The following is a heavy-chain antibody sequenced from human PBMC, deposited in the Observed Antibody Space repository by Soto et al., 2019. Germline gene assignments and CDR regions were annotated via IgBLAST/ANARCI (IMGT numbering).Heavy chain of an antibody. CDR1: GYTFTSYA. CDR3: ASVYYYDSGGHYGGNYFDP. J-gene: IGHJ4*02. Sequence: GASVKVSCKASGYTFTSYAMHWVRQATGQRLEWMGWINAGNGNTKYSQKFQGRVTITRDTSASTAYMELSSLRSEDTVVYYCASVYYYDSGGHYGGNYFDPWGQGTLVTVSS. D-gene: IGHD3-22*01. V-gene: IGHV1-3*01. CDR2: INAGNGNT.